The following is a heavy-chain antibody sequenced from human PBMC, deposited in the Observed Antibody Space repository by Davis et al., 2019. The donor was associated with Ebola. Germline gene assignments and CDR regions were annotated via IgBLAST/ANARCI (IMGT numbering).Heavy chain of an antibody. J-gene: IGHJ6*02. Sequence: GGSLRLSCAASGFTFSSYSMNWVRQAPGKGLEWVSYISSSSSTIYYADSVKGRFTISRDNAKNSLYLQMNSLRAEDTAVYYCARGPGIAAAGTRFSYYYGMDVWGQGTTVTVSS. CDR2: ISSSSSTI. CDR1: GFTFSSYS. D-gene: IGHD6-13*01. CDR3: ARGPGIAAAGTRFSYYYGMDV. V-gene: IGHV3-48*04.